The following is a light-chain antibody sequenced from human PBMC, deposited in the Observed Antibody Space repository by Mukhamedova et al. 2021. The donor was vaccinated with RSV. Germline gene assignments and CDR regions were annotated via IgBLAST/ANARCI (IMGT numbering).Light chain of an antibody. CDR3: QQYNNWPPLT. V-gene: IGKV3D-15*01. J-gene: IGKJ4*01. CDR2: GAF. Sequence: AWYQQKPGQAPRLLIYGAFIRATGIPARFSGSGFGTEFTLTISSLQSEDSAVYYCQQYNNWPPLTFGGGTKVEIK.